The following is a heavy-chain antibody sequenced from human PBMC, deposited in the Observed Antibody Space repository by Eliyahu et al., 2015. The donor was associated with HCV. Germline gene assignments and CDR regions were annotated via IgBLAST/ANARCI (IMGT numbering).Heavy chain of an antibody. J-gene: IGHJ4*02. V-gene: IGHV3-33*01. Sequence: QVQLVESGGGVVQPGRSLRLSCATSGFTFSSHGMHWVRQAPGKGLEWVAVIYYDGSGKYYTDSVKGRFTISRDNSKNTLYLQMNSLRAEDTAVYYCARTLAAAMRVADYWGQGTLVIVSS. D-gene: IGHD6-13*01. CDR3: ARTLAAAMRVADY. CDR2: IYYDGSGK. CDR1: GFTFSSHG.